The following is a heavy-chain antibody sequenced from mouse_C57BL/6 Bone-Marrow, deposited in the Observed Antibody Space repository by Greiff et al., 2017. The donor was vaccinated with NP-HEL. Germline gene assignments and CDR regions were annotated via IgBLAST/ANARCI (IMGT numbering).Heavy chain of an antibody. CDR2: IDPSDSET. J-gene: IGHJ2*01. CDR1: GYTFTSYW. Sequence: VQLQQPGAELVRPGSSVKLSCKASGYTFTSYWMHWVKQRPIQGLEWIGNIDPSDSETHYNQKFKDKATLTVDKSSSTAYMQLSSLTSEDSAVYYCARGIPRDYFDYWGQGTTLTVSS. V-gene: IGHV1-52*01. CDR3: ARGIPRDYFDY.